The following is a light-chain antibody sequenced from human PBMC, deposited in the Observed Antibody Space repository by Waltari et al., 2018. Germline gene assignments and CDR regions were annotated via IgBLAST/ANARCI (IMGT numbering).Light chain of an antibody. CDR1: QNIDNY. J-gene: IGKJ4*01. V-gene: IGKV1-39*01. CDR3: QQSYSNSLT. Sequence: DIQMTQSPSSLSASLRARVSITCRASQNIDNYLNWYQQKPGKAPKLLIYAASTLQSGVPSRFSGSGSGTEFTLTISSLQPEDFANYYCQQSYSNSLTFGGGTRVEIK. CDR2: AAS.